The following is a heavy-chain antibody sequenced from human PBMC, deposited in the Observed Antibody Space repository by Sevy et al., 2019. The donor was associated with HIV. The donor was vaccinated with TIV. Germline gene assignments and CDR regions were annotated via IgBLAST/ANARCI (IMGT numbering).Heavy chain of an antibody. Sequence: GGSLRLSCAASGFTFSSYAMHWVRQAPGKGLEWVAVISYDGSNKYYADSVEGRFTISRDNSKNTLYLQMNSLRAEDTAVYYCARVLCGGDCYSGGGEFDYWGQGTLVTVSS. D-gene: IGHD2-21*02. J-gene: IGHJ4*02. CDR3: ARVLCGGDCYSGGGEFDY. CDR2: ISYDGSNK. CDR1: GFTFSSYA. V-gene: IGHV3-30-3*01.